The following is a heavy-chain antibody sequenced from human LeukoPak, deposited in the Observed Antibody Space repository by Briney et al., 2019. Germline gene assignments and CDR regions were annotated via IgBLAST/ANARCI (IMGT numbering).Heavy chain of an antibody. CDR1: GVSFTGNY. D-gene: IGHD6-13*01. J-gene: IGHJ4*02. CDR2: INDNGYT. Sequence: SETLSLTCGVYGVSFTGNYWSWIRQPPGKGPEWIGEINDNGYTNYNPSLKSRVSMSLDTSEKQFSLKLTSVTAADTAVYYCARDSYSSSPRFDYWGQGTLVTVSS. V-gene: IGHV4-34*01. CDR3: ARDSYSSSPRFDY.